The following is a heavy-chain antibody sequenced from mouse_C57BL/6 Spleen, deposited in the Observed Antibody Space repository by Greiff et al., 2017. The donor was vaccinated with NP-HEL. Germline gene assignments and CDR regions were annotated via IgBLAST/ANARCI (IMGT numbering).Heavy chain of an antibody. J-gene: IGHJ2*01. D-gene: IGHD4-1*01. Sequence: VQLQQSGPVLVKPGASVKMSCKASGYTFTDYYMNWVKQSHGKSLEWIGVINPYNGGTSYNQKFKGKATLTVDKSSSTAYMELNSLTSEDSAVYYCARLGLGRDYFDYWGQGTTLTVSS. CDR3: ARLGLGRDYFDY. CDR1: GYTFTDYY. CDR2: INPYNGGT. V-gene: IGHV1-19*01.